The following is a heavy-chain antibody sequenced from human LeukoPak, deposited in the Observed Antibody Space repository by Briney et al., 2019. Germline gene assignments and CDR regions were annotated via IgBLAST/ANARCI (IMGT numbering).Heavy chain of an antibody. V-gene: IGHV1-2*02. J-gene: IGHJ4*02. Sequence: RWASVKVSCKASGYTFTGYYMHWVRQAPGQGLEWMGWINPNSGGTNYAQKFQGRVTMTRDTSISTAYMELSNLRSDDTAVYYCAREGLADRYFDWLPIDYWGQGTLVTVSS. CDR2: INPNSGGT. CDR3: AREGLADRYFDWLPIDY. CDR1: GYTFTGYY. D-gene: IGHD3-9*01.